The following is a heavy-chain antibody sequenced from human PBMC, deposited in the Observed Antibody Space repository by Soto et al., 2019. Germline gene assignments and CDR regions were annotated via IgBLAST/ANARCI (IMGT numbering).Heavy chain of an antibody. CDR3: ARDPYYAQWGFDP. Sequence: GGSLRLSCAASGFTFSSYSMNWVRQAPGKGLEWVSYISSSSSTIYYADSVKGRFTISRDNAKNSLYLQMASLRAEDMAVYYCARDPYYAQWGFDPWGQGTLVTV. J-gene: IGHJ5*02. CDR2: ISSSSSTI. V-gene: IGHV3-48*01. D-gene: IGHD2-2*01. CDR1: GFTFSSYS.